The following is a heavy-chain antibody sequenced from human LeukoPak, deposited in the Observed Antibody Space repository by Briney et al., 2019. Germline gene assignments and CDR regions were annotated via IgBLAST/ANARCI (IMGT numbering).Heavy chain of an antibody. J-gene: IGHJ6*04. CDR3: AELGITMIGGV. CDR1: GFTFSDSY. Sequence: GGSLRLSCAASGFTFSDSYMTWIRQAPGKGLEWVSYISNSGSTIYYADSVKGRFTISRDNAKNSPYLQMNSLRAEDTAVYYCAELGITMIGGVWGKGTTVTISS. CDR2: ISNSGSTI. D-gene: IGHD3-10*02. V-gene: IGHV3-11*04.